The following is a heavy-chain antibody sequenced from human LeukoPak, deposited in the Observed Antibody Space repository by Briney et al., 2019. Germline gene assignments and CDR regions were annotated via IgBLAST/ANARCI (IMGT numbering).Heavy chain of an antibody. Sequence: SGGSLRLSCAASGFTFSSYGMSWVRQAPGKGLEWVSAISGSGGSTYYADSVKGRFTISRDNSKNTLYLQMNSLRAEDTAVYYCAKVERGYFSQWGQGTLVTVSS. J-gene: IGHJ4*02. CDR3: AKVERGYFSQ. D-gene: IGHD5-18*01. CDR2: ISGSGGST. CDR1: GFTFSSYG. V-gene: IGHV3-23*01.